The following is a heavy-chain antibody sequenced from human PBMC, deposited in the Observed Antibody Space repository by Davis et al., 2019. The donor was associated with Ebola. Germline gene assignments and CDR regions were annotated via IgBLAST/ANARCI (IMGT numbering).Heavy chain of an antibody. V-gene: IGHV4-59*01. CDR3: ASGVFGVTYYFDH. CDR2: LHDSGNT. D-gene: IGHD3-3*01. CDR1: GGSISSYY. J-gene: IGHJ4*02. Sequence: GSLRLSCNVSGGSISSYYWSWIRQAPGKGLEWIAYLHDSGNTKYNPSLRSRLIISVDRSKNQFSLKLNSVTAADTAMYYCASGVFGVTYYFDHWGQGALVTVSS.